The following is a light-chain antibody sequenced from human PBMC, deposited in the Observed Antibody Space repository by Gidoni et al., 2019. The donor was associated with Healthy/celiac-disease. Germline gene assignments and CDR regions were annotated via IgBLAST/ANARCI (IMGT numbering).Light chain of an antibody. J-gene: IGKJ1*01. CDR1: QRISSY. V-gene: IGKV1-39*01. Sequence: DIQMTQSPSSLSASVGDRVTITCRASQRISSYLNWYQQKPGKAPKLLIYAASSLQSGVPSRFSGSGSGTDFTLTISSLQPEDFATYYCQQSYSTVWTFXQGTKVEIK. CDR2: AAS. CDR3: QQSYSTVWT.